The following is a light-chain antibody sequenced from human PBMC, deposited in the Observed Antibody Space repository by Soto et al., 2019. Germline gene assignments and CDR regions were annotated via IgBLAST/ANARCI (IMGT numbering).Light chain of an antibody. Sequence: EIVLTQSPATLSLSPGERATLSCRASQSISSSLAWYQQKPGQAPTLLIYDASNRATGIPARFSGSVSGTDFTLTISSLEPEDFAVYYCRQRSSWPLTFGPGTTVDIK. CDR1: QSISSS. CDR3: RQRSSWPLT. V-gene: IGKV3-11*01. CDR2: DAS. J-gene: IGKJ3*01.